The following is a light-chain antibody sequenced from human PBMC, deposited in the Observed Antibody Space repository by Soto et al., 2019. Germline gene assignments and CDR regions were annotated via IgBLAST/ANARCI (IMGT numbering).Light chain of an antibody. J-gene: IGKJ1*01. Sequence: AIRMTQSPSSLSASTGDRVTITCRASQGISSYLAWYQQKPGKAPKLLIYAASTLQSGVPSRFSGSGSGTDFTLTISCLQSQDFATYYCQQYYSYPPTFGQGTTV. CDR2: AAS. CDR3: QQYYSYPPT. V-gene: IGKV1-8*01. CDR1: QGISSY.